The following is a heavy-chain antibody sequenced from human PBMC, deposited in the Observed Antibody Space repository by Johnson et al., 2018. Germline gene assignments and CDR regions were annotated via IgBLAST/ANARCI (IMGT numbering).Heavy chain of an antibody. CDR1: GFTFSYYA. D-gene: IGHD3-9*01. Sequence: EVQLVESGGGLVQPGGSLRLSCAASGFTFSYYALNWVRQAPGKGLEWVSGISGSGGSTYYAATVKGRFTIARDNSKNTLFLQVSSLRGEGTAVYYCAKQGYSNDWFVQHWGQGTLVTVSA. CDR2: ISGSGGST. CDR3: AKQGYSNDWFVQH. J-gene: IGHJ1*01. V-gene: IGHV3-23*04.